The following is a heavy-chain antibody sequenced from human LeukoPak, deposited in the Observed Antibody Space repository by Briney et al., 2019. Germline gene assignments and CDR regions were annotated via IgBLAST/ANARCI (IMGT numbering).Heavy chain of an antibody. CDR2: ISGSGGST. CDR1: GFTFSSYV. D-gene: IGHD3-3*01. J-gene: IGHJ4*02. CDR3: AKGTHFGVVIPLDY. Sequence: GGSLRLSCAASGFTFSSYVMSWVRQAPGKGLEWVSAISGSGGSTYCADSVKGRFTISRDNSKNTLYLQMNSLRAEDTAVYYCAKGTHFGVVIPLDYWGQGTLVTVSS. V-gene: IGHV3-23*01.